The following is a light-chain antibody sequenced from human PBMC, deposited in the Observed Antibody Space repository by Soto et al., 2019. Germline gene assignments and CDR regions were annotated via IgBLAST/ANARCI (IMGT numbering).Light chain of an antibody. J-gene: IGKJ2*01. CDR2: DAS. CDR3: QQRSNWPLSYT. Sequence: EIVLTQSPATLSLSPGERDTLSCRASQSVSSYLAWYQQKPGQAPRLLIYDASNRATGIPARFSGSGSGTDFTLTISSLEPEDFAVYYCQQRSNWPLSYTFGQGTKLEI. CDR1: QSVSSY. V-gene: IGKV3-11*01.